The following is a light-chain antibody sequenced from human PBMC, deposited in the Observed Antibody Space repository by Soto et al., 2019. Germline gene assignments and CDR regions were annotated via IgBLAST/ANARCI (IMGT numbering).Light chain of an antibody. J-gene: IGKJ4*01. CDR1: RNITFW. CDR2: EAS. CDR3: QEYSRD. V-gene: IGKV1-5*01. Sequence: DIQMTQSPSTLSASVGDRVTITCRASRNITFWLAWYQQKPGKAPKVLIYEASNLESGVPSRFSGSGSGTEFTLTISSLQPDDFATYYCQEYSRDFGGGTKVDI.